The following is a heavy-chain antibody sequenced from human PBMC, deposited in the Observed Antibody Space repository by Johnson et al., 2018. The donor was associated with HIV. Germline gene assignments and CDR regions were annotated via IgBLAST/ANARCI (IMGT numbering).Heavy chain of an antibody. CDR3: ASLGGSYSLDI. D-gene: IGHD1-26*01. CDR1: GFTFGDYA. J-gene: IGHJ3*02. Sequence: EVQLVESGGGVVQPGKSLRLSCAASGFTFGDYAMSWVRQAPGKGLEWVSLIYSGGITYYPDSVKGRFTISRDNSKNTLYLQMNSLRAEDTAVYYCASLGGSYSLDIWGQGTMVTVSS. CDR2: IYSGGIT. V-gene: IGHV3-66*01.